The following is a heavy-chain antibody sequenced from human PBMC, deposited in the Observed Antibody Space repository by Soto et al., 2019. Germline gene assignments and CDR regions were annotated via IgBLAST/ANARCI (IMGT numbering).Heavy chain of an antibody. V-gene: IGHV4-34*01. J-gene: IGHJ6*03. Sequence: SETLSLTCAVYGGSFSGYYWSWIRQPPGKGLEWIGEINHSGSTNYNPSLKSRVTISVETSKNQFSLKLSSVTAAGTAVYYCARIRFLEWLSIYYYYYMDVWGKGTTVTVSS. CDR1: GGSFSGYY. CDR2: INHSGST. CDR3: ARIRFLEWLSIYYYYYMDV. D-gene: IGHD3-3*01.